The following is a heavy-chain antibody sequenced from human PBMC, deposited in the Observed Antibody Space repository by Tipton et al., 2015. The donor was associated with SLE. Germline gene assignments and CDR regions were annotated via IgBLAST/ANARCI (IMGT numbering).Heavy chain of an antibody. V-gene: IGHV4-61*09. CDR1: SGSISSGSYS. CDR3: ATARMVVEPADYYYFMDV. J-gene: IGHJ6*03. CDR2: SYTSGIT. D-gene: IGHD2-2*01. Sequence: TLSLTCTVSSGSISSGSYSWNWIRQPAGKGLEWIGHSYTSGITNYNPSLKSRVTISVDTSKNQFSLKLSSVTAADTAIYYFATARMVVEPADYYYFMDVWGKGTTVTVSS.